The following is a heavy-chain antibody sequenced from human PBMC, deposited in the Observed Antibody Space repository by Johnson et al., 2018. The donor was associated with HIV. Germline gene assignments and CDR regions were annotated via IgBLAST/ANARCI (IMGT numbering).Heavy chain of an antibody. V-gene: IGHV3-11*04. CDR2: ISSSGSTI. CDR1: GFTFSDYY. D-gene: IGHD3-22*01. CDR3: AKGHSSGYPKDAFDL. Sequence: QVQLVESGGGLVQPGGSLRLSCAASGFTFSDYYMSWIRQAPGKGLEWVSYISSSGSTIYYADSVKGRFTISRNNAKNSLYLQMHSLRAEDTAVYYCAKGHSSGYPKDAFDLWGQGTIVTVSS. J-gene: IGHJ3*01.